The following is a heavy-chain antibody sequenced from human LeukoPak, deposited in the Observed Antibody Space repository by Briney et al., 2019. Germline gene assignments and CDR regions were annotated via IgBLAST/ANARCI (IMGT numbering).Heavy chain of an antibody. J-gene: IGHJ4*02. CDR2: ISYDGSNK. CDR1: GFTFSSYA. CDR3: AKEGTTVTAFDY. V-gene: IGHV3-30-3*01. D-gene: IGHD4-17*01. Sequence: GGSLRLSCAASGFTFSSYAMHWVRQAPGKGLEWVAVISYDGSNKYYADSVKGRFTISRDSSKNTLYLQMSSLRAEDTAVYYWAKEGTTVTAFDYWGQGTLVTVSS.